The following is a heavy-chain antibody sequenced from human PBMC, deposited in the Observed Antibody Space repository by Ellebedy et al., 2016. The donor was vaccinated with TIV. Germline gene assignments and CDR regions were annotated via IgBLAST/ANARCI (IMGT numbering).Heavy chain of an antibody. CDR2: FYYNGST. CDR3: SRVRITMVRGDFPLPLIDP. CDR1: GGSISTYY. Sequence: SETLSLTCTVSGGSISTYYWSWIRQPPGKGLEWIGCFYYNGSTKYNPSLKSRVTISVDPSKNHFSLKLSSVTAADTAVYYCSRVRITMVRGDFPLPLIDPWGQGTLATVSS. J-gene: IGHJ5*02. V-gene: IGHV4-59*01. D-gene: IGHD3-10*01.